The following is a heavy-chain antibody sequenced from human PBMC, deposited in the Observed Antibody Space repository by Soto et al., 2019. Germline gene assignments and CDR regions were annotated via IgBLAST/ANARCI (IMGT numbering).Heavy chain of an antibody. Sequence: SETLSLTCTVSGGSISSYYWSWIRQPPGKGLEWIGYIYYSGSTNYNPSLKSRVTISVDTSKNQFSLKLSSVTAADTAVYYCARANARRHFDYWGQGTLVTVSS. CDR2: IYYSGST. V-gene: IGHV4-59*08. CDR3: ARANARRHFDY. J-gene: IGHJ4*02. CDR1: GGSISSYY.